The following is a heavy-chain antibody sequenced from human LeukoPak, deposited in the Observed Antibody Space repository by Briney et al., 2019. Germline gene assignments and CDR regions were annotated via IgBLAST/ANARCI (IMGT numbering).Heavy chain of an antibody. Sequence: PGGPLRLFCAASGFTFNAYAIHGVRQSTGEGLECVSLVKGDGVTTHYANSVKGRFTVSRDNSKNSLYLQMSNLRTEDTALYYCVRDTGSGWDFDYWGQGTLVGVSS. CDR3: VRDTGSGWDFDY. J-gene: IGHJ4*02. CDR1: GFTFNAYA. CDR2: VKGDGVTT. D-gene: IGHD6-19*01. V-gene: IGHV3-43*02.